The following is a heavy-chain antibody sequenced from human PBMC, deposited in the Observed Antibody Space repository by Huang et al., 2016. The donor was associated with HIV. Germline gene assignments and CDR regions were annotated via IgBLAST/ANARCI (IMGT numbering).Heavy chain of an antibody. J-gene: IGHJ6*02. V-gene: IGHV1-18*01. CDR3: ARDLLNTGEEGNSPMDI. CDR1: GYTFLAFG. Sequence: GQLIQSGPEVKRPGASVKVSCKASGYTFLAFGVSWVRRAPGEGLEWMGWISTFNGDTNYAAKCRDRVTVSADTTTDTVSIEMRSLRFDDTAVYYCARDLLNTGEEGNSPMDIWGQGTMVTVSS. CDR2: ISTFNGDT. D-gene: IGHD2-15*01.